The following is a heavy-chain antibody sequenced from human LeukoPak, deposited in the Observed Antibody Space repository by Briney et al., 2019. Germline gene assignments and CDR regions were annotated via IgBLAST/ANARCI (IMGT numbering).Heavy chain of an antibody. V-gene: IGHV1-8*01. Sequence: ASVKVSCKASGYTFTSYDINWVRQATGKGLEWMGWMNQNSGNTGYAQKFQGRVTMTRNTSISTAYMELSSLRSEDTAVYYCARSGTGSYIYYYYYGMDVWRQGATVTVSS. CDR2: MNQNSGNT. CDR3: ARSGTGSYIYYYYYGMDV. CDR1: GYTFTSYD. J-gene: IGHJ6*02. D-gene: IGHD3-10*01.